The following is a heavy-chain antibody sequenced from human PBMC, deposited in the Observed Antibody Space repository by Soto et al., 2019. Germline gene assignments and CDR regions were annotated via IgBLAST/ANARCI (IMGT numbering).Heavy chain of an antibody. CDR2: IKQDGSEK. CDR1: GFTMSSYW. CDR3: ARVAIPIARNDY. D-gene: IGHD6-13*01. V-gene: IGHV3-7*03. J-gene: IGHJ4*02. Sequence: PGGSLRLSCAASGFTMSSYWMSWVRQAPGKGPQWVANIKQDGSEKYYVDSVKGRFTISRDNAKNSLYLQMNSLRTEDTAVYYCARVAIPIARNDYWGQGTLVTVSS.